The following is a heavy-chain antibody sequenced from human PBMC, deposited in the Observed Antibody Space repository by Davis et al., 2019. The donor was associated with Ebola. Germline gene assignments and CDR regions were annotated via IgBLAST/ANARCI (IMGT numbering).Heavy chain of an antibody. CDR3: ARLPRFLEWLFPAYFDY. D-gene: IGHD3-3*01. V-gene: IGHV4-59*12. J-gene: IGHJ4*02. CDR1: SGSISNYY. Sequence: MPSETLSLTCTVSSGSISNYYWSWIRQPPGKGLEWIGYIYYSGSTNYNPSLKSRVTISVDTSKNQFSLKLSSVTAADTAVYYCARLPRFLEWLFPAYFDYWGQGTLVTVSS. CDR2: IYYSGST.